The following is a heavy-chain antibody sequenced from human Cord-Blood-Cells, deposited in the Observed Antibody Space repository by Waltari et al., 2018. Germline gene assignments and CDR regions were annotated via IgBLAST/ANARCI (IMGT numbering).Heavy chain of an antibody. CDR2: TYYRFKWYN. V-gene: IGHV6-1*01. J-gene: IGHJ5*02. D-gene: IGHD6-6*01. Sequence: QVQLQQAGPALVQPSQPLPPPSALSWHTVFSDSTTSNRLRQPPSRGIEWLGRTYYRFKWYNDYAVAVKSRITINPDTSQNQFSLQLNSVTPEDTAVYYCARAGDSSSSVWFDPWGQGTLVTVSS. CDR1: WHTVFSDSTT. CDR3: ARAGDSSSSVWFDP.